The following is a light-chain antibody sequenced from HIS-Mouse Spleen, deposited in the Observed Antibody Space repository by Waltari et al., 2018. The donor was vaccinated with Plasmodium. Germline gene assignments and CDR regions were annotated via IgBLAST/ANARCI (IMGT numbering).Light chain of an antibody. CDR3: QAWDSSTVV. J-gene: IGLJ2*01. CDR1: KLGDKY. V-gene: IGLV3-1*01. CDR2: QDS. Sequence: SYELTQPPSVSVSPGQTASITCSGDKLGDKYACWYQQKPGQSPVLVIYQDSKRPSGMPERFSWSNSANTATLTISGTQAMDEAEDYCQAWDSSTVVFGGGSKLNVL.